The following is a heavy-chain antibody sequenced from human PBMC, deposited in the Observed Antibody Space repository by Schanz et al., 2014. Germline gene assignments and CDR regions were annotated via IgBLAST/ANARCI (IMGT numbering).Heavy chain of an antibody. CDR3: ARGRGFYDY. D-gene: IGHD3-10*01. CDR2: IIPVLAIA. V-gene: IGHV1-69*09. J-gene: IGHJ4*02. CDR1: GGTFSSYT. Sequence: VQLVQSGAEVKKPGSSVKVSCTASGGTFSSYTISWIRQAPGQGLEWMGRIIPVLAIADYAQRFQGRVSITADTSTNTAYMELSSLTSEDTAVHYCARGRGFYDYWGQGTLVTVSS.